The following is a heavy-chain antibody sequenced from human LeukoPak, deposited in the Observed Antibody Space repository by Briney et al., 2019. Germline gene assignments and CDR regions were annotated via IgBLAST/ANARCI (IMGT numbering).Heavy chain of an antibody. CDR3: ASSVESYYDSSGYFDY. CDR2: IYYSGST. V-gene: IGHV4-59*01. Sequence: PSETLSLTCTVSGGSISSYYWSWIRQPPGKGLEWIGYIYYSGSTNYNPSLKSRVTISVDTSKNQFSLKLSSVTAADTAVYYCASSVESYYDSSGYFDYWGQGTLVTVSS. CDR1: GGSISSYY. D-gene: IGHD3-22*01. J-gene: IGHJ4*02.